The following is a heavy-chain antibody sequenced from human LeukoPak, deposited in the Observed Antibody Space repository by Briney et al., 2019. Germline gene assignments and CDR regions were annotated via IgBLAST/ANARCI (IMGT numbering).Heavy chain of an antibody. CDR2: IYTSGST. CDR1: GGSISSYY. V-gene: IGHV4-4*07. D-gene: IGHD3-22*01. Sequence: SETLSLTCTVSGGSISSYYWSWIRQPAGKGLEWIGRIYTSGSTNYNPSLKSRVTISVDKSKNQFSLKLSSVTAAGTAVYYCARVGDYYDSSGYAEFDYWGQGTLVTVSS. J-gene: IGHJ4*02. CDR3: ARVGDYYDSSGYAEFDY.